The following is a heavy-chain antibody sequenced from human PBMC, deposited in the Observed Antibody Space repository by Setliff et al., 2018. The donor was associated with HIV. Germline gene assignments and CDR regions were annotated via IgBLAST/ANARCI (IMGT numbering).Heavy chain of an antibody. D-gene: IGHD3-22*01. CDR2: ISTSSSFI. J-gene: IGHJ5*02. V-gene: IGHV3-21*01. CDR1: GFTFSSYS. Sequence: PGESLKISCVASGFTFSSYSMNWVRQAPGKGPEWVSSISTSSSFIYYSDSVKGRFTISRDNAKNSLYLQMNSLRAEDTAVYYCARDHRPYFYDKAWFDPWGQGTLVTVSS. CDR3: ARDHRPYFYDKAWFDP.